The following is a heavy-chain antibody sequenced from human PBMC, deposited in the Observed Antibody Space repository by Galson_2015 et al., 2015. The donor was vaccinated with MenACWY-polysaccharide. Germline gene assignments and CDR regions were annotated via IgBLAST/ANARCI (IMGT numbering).Heavy chain of an antibody. CDR1: GYSFTRYW. CDR3: ARPSYSSSWNPFDY. Sequence: QSGAEVKKPGESLKISCKGSGYSFTRYWIGWVRQMPGKGLEWMGVIFPGDSDTRYSPSFQGQVTISADKSISTAYLQWSSPKASDTAMYYWARPSYSSSWNPFDYWGQGTLVTVSS. J-gene: IGHJ4*02. V-gene: IGHV5-51*01. D-gene: IGHD6-13*01. CDR2: IFPGDSDT.